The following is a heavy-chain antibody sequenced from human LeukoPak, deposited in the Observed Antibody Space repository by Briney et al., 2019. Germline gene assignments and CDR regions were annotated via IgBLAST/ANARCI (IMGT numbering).Heavy chain of an antibody. J-gene: IGHJ3*02. Sequence: GGYLRLSCAASGFTFRSYAMNWVRQAPGKGLEWVSTLSGSGDSTYYADSVKGRFTISRDNSKNTLYLQMNSLRAEDTAVYYCAKDEPSHYDILTGLPITFDAFDIWGQGTMVTVSS. CDR2: LSGSGDST. CDR1: GFTFRSYA. V-gene: IGHV3-23*01. CDR3: AKDEPSHYDILTGLPITFDAFDI. D-gene: IGHD3-9*01.